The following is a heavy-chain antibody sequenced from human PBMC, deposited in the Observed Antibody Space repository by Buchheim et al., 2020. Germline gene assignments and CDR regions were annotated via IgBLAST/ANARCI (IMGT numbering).Heavy chain of an antibody. V-gene: IGHV3-11*05. J-gene: IGHJ5*02. D-gene: IGHD2-15*01. Sequence: QVQLVESGGGLVKPGGSLRLSCAASGFTFSDYYMSWIRQAPGKGLEWVSYISSSSYKNYADSVKGRFTISRDNAKNSLYLQMNSLRAEDTAVYYCARADLYCSGGSCSRWFDPWGQGTL. CDR3: ARADLYCSGGSCSRWFDP. CDR1: GFTFSDYY. CDR2: ISSSSYK.